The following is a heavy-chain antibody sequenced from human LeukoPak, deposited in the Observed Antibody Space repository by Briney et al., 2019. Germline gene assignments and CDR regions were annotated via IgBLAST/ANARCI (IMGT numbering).Heavy chain of an antibody. CDR3: ARALYNHGWFPDYFDS. J-gene: IGHJ4*02. CDR1: GFTVTSYG. V-gene: IGHV3-7*01. Sequence: GGSLRLSCAASGFTVTSYGMHWVRQAPGKGLEWVANIKTDGYDKYYADSVKGRFTISRDNAKNSLYLQMDSLRAEDTAVYYCARALYNHGWFPDYFDSWGQGTLVTVSS. CDR2: IKTDGYDK. D-gene: IGHD6-19*01.